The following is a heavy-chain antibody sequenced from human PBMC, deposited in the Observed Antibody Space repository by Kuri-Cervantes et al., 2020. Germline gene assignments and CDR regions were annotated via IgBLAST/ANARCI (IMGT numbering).Heavy chain of an antibody. J-gene: IGHJ6*02. CDR1: GYTCTSYD. V-gene: IGHV1-8*01. CDR2: MNPNRGNT. CDR3: ARAIGMGTYYYYGMDV. Sequence: GESLKILCKASGYTCTSYDINWVRQATGQGLEWMGWMNPNRGNTGYAQKFQGRVTMIRNTSISTAYMELSSLRSEDTAVYYCARAIGMGTYYYYGMDVWGQGTTVTVSS. D-gene: IGHD3-16*02.